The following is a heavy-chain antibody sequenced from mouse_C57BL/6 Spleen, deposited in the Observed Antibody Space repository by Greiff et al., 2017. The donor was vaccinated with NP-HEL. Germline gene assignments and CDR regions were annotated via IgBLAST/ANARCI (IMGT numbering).Heavy chain of an antibody. CDR3: ARKGTTVVHAMDY. Sequence: QVQLKESGAELVKPGASVKISCKASGYAFSSYWMNWVKQRPGKGLEWIGQIYPGDGDTNYNGKYKGKATLTADKSSSTAYMQLSSLTSEDSAFYFCARKGTTVVHAMDYWGQGTSVTVSS. CDR2: IYPGDGDT. CDR1: GYAFSSYW. J-gene: IGHJ4*01. D-gene: IGHD1-1*01. V-gene: IGHV1-80*01.